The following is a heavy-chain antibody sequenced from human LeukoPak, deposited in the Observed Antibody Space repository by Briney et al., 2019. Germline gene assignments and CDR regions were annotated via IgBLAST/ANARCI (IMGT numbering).Heavy chain of an antibody. Sequence: GASVKVSCKASGGTFSSYAISWVRQAPGQGLEWMGRIIPIFGTANYAQKFQGRVTITTDESTSTAYMELSILRTEDTAVYYCARELGTYYYHSSGYYAHFDYWGQGTLVTVSS. V-gene: IGHV1-69*05. CDR3: ARELGTYYYHSSGYYAHFDY. CDR1: GGTFSSYA. CDR2: IIPIFGTA. J-gene: IGHJ4*02. D-gene: IGHD3-22*01.